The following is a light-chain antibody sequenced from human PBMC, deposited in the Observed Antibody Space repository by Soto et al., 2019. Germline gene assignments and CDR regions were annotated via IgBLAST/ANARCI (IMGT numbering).Light chain of an antibody. Sequence: DIQMTQSPYSLSASVEDSVTITCRASQNIRTYLNWYQQKPGRAPKLLIHSASALPSGVPSRFSGSGSGTEFTLTMSGLQPEDFATYYCQQGHSTPYTFGQGTKVEIK. V-gene: IGKV1-39*01. CDR3: QQGHSTPYT. J-gene: IGKJ2*01. CDR2: SAS. CDR1: QNIRTY.